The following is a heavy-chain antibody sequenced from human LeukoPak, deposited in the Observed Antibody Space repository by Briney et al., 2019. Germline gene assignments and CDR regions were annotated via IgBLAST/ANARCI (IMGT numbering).Heavy chain of an antibody. CDR3: ARESQEKYYFDY. V-gene: IGHV4-59*12. CDR1: GGSISSYY. Sequence: PSETLSLTCTVSGGSISSYYWSWIRQPPGKGLGWIGYIYYSGSTNYNPSLKSRVTISVDTSNNQFSLKLSSVTAADTAVYYCARESQEKYYFDYWGQGTLVTVSS. D-gene: IGHD5-24*01. CDR2: IYYSGST. J-gene: IGHJ4*02.